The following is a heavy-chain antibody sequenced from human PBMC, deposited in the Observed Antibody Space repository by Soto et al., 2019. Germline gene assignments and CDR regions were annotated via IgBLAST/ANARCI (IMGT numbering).Heavy chain of an antibody. J-gene: IGHJ6*02. CDR3: TTAGGSGSHYYYYGMDV. D-gene: IGHD3-10*01. V-gene: IGHV3-15*01. CDR1: GFTFSNAW. CDR2: IKSKTDGGTT. Sequence: LRLSCAASGFTFSNAWMSWVRQAPGKGLEWVGRIKSKTDGGTTDYAAPVKGRFTISRDDSKNTLYLQMNSLKTEDTAVYYCTTAGGSGSHYYYYGMDVWGQGTTVTAP.